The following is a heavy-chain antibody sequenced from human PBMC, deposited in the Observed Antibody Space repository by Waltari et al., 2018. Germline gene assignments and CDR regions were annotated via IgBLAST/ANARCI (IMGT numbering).Heavy chain of an antibody. CDR3: ARGGVRLWIDY. J-gene: IGHJ4*02. D-gene: IGHD3-3*01. CDR2: IYTSGST. CDR1: GGSISSGSYY. Sequence: QVQLQESGPGLVKPSQTLSLTCTVSGGSISSGSYYWSWIRQPAGKGLEWIGYIYTSGSTNYNPSLKSRVTISVDTSKNQFSLKLSSVTAADTAVYYCARGGVRLWIDYWGQGTLVTVSS. V-gene: IGHV4-61*09.